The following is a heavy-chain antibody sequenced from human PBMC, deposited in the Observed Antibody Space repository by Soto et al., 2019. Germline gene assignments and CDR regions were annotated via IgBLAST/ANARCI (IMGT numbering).Heavy chain of an antibody. CDR3: AGTIAAAGPFDY. V-gene: IGHV4-61*01. J-gene: IGHJ4*02. D-gene: IGHD6-13*01. CDR1: GGSVSSDTHY. Sequence: PSGTLSLTCTVSGGSVSSDTHYWSWIRQPPGKRLEWTGFIYSSGSTNYNPSLKSRVTMSVDTSKNQFSLKLRSVIVADTAVYYCAGTIAAAGPFDYWGQGTLMTVSS. CDR2: IYSSGST.